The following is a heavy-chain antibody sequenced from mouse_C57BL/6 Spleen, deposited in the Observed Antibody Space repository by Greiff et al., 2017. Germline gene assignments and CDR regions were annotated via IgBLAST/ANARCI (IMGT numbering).Heavy chain of an antibody. CDR1: GFTFSDYG. D-gene: IGHD2-4*01. CDR3: AIYYDYDYAMDY. CDR2: ISSGSSTI. V-gene: IGHV5-17*01. Sequence: DVMLVESGGGLVKPGGSLKLSCAASGFTFSDYGMHWVRQAPETGLEWVAYISSGSSTIYYADTVKGRFNISRDNAKNTLFLQMTSLRSEDTAMYYCAIYYDYDYAMDYWGQGTSVTVSS. J-gene: IGHJ4*01.